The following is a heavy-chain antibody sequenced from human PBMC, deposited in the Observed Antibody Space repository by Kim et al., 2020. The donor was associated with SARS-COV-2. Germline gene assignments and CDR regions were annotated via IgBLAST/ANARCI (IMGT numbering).Heavy chain of an antibody. CDR3: AKRACSNTSCYIDDC. V-gene: IGHV3-23*01. CDR1: GFTFSNYA. Sequence: GGSLRLSCVASGFTFSNYAMSWVRQAPGKGLEWVSTISRSADGTTYADSVKGRVSVSRDNSRNTMNLQMNRLRTEDTATYYCAKRACSNTSCYIDDCGDRGTLAAAS. J-gene: IGHJ4*02. CDR2: ISRSADGT. D-gene: IGHD2-2*02.